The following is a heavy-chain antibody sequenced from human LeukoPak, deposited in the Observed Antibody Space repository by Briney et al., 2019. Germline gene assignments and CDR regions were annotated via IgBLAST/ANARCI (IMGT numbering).Heavy chain of an antibody. CDR3: ANYRKPQGLDY. CDR2: ISANGADK. J-gene: IGHJ4*02. D-gene: IGHD1-14*01. Sequence: GRSLRLSCAVSRFTFITYAMSWVRQAPGQGLEWVSAISANGADKYYADSVKGRFTISRDNSKNTLFLQMTSLRVEDTAVYYCANYRKPQGLDYWGQGTLVTVSS. CDR1: RFTFITYA. V-gene: IGHV3-23*01.